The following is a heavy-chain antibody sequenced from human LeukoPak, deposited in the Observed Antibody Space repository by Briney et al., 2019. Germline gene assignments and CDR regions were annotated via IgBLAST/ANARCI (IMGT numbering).Heavy chain of an antibody. CDR1: GYTFTGYY. Sequence: GASVKVSCEASGYTFTGYYMHWVRQAPGQGLEWMGWINPNSGGTNYAQKFQGRVTMTRDTSISTAYMELSRLRSDDTAVYYCARDRGSPSHHYSSYSYMDVWGKGTTVTVSS. D-gene: IGHD1-26*01. V-gene: IGHV1-2*02. J-gene: IGHJ6*03. CDR2: INPNSGGT. CDR3: ARDRGSPSHHYSSYSYMDV.